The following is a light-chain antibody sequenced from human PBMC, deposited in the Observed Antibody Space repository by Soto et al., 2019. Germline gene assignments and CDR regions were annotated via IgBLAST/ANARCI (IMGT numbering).Light chain of an antibody. V-gene: IGKV3-11*02. CDR1: QSVGSY. CDR3: QQRSNWPPLT. Sequence: EIEVTQSPATLSLSPGERATLSCRTSQSVGSYLAWYQKKPGQAPRLLIYDASNRASAIPVRLSGGEYGRDFPLTISSLEPENFAVYYCQQRSNWPPLTFGGGTKVEI. CDR2: DAS. J-gene: IGKJ4*01.